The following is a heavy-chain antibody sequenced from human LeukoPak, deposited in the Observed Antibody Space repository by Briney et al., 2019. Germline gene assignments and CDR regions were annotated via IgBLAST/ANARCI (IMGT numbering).Heavy chain of an antibody. V-gene: IGHV3-23*01. CDR2: IGDSGGST. CDR1: GFTFSSYA. Sequence: GGSLRLSCAASGFTFSSYAMNWVRQAPGKGLEWVSSIGDSGGSTYYANSVKGRFTISRDNSKNTLYLQMNSLRAEDTAVYYCARTTYYGSGGNYFDYWGQGTLVTVSS. CDR3: ARTTYYGSGGNYFDY. D-gene: IGHD3-10*01. J-gene: IGHJ4*02.